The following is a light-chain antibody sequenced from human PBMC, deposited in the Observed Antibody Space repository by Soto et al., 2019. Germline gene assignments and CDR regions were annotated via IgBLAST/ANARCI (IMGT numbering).Light chain of an antibody. CDR2: WAS. Sequence: DIVMTQSPDSLAVSLGERATINCKSSQSVLYSPNNKNYLAWSQQKPGQPPKLLISWASIRESGVPDRFSGSGSGTDFTLTISSLQAEDVAVYYCQQYHSDPITFGQGTRLEI. CDR1: QSVLYSPNNKNY. CDR3: QQYHSDPIT. J-gene: IGKJ5*01. V-gene: IGKV4-1*01.